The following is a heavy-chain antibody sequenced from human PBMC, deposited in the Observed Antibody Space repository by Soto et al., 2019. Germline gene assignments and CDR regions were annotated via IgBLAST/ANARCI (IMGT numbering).Heavy chain of an antibody. CDR3: ARDQRYCSGGTCYSGHAFDI. CDR2: VSFDGSNE. V-gene: IGHV3-30-3*01. J-gene: IGHJ3*02. Sequence: QVQLAESGGGVVQPGRSVRLSCAASGFTFSGFAIHWVRQAPGKGLEWVSAVSFDGSNEYYADSVKGRFTISRDNSKNTLSLQMNSLRAEDTAVYYCARDQRYCSGGTCYSGHAFDIWGQGTMVTVSS. D-gene: IGHD2-15*01. CDR1: GFTFSGFA.